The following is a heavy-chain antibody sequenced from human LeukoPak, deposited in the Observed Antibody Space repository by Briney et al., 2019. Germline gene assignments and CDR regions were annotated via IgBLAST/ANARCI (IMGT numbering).Heavy chain of an antibody. CDR1: GYTFSRYE. CDR2: MNPNTGNT. V-gene: IGHV1-8*01. Sequence: ASVKVSCKASGYTFSRYEMHWVRQATGQGLEWVGSMNPNTGNTAYAEKIQGRVTLTTDTSIDTAYMELSSLRSEDTAIYYSARGHRFRGNCRGVTCWVWFDPWGQGTLVTVSS. J-gene: IGHJ5*02. CDR3: ARGHRFRGNCRGVTCWVWFDP. D-gene: IGHD2-15*01.